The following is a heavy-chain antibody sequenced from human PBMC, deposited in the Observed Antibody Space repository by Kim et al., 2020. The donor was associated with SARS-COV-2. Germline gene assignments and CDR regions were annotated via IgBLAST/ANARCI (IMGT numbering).Heavy chain of an antibody. D-gene: IGHD3-9*01. Sequence: GESLKISCKGSGYSFTSYWIGWVRQMPGKGLEWMGIIYPGDSDTRYSPSFQGQVTISADKSISTAYLQWSSLKASDTAMYYCARGLVDILTYRGFWFDPWGQGTLVTVSS. CDR2: IYPGDSDT. CDR3: ARGLVDILTYRGFWFDP. J-gene: IGHJ5*02. V-gene: IGHV5-51*01. CDR1: GYSFTSYW.